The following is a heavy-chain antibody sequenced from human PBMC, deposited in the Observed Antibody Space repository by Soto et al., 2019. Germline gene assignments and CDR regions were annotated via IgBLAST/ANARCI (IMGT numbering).Heavy chain of an antibody. CDR1: GFTFSSYG. V-gene: IGHV3-30*18. D-gene: IGHD4-17*01. Sequence: GGSLRLSCAASGFTFSSYGMHWVRQAPGKGLEWVAVISYDGSNKYYADSVKGRFTISRDNSKNTLYLQMNSLRAEDTAVYYCAKDFGDYVSVQGIWGQGTMVTVSS. CDR3: AKDFGDYVSVQGI. J-gene: IGHJ3*02. CDR2: ISYDGSNK.